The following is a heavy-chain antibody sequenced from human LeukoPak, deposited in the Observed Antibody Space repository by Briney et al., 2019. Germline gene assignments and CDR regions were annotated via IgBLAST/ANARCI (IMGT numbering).Heavy chain of an antibody. Sequence: GGSLRLSCAASGFTFSSYAMSWVRQAPGKGLEWVSSISSSSSYIYYADSVKGRFTISRDNAKNSLYLQMNSLRAEDTAVYYCARDGDSGSYFWGQGTLVTVSS. V-gene: IGHV3-21*01. CDR1: GFTFSSYA. CDR2: ISSSSSYI. J-gene: IGHJ4*02. D-gene: IGHD1-26*01. CDR3: ARDGDSGSYF.